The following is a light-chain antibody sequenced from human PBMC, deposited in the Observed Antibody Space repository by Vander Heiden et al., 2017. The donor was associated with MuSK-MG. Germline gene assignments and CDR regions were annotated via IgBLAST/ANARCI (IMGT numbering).Light chain of an antibody. Sequence: DIQMTQSPSSLSASIGDRVTITCRASQSISTYLNWYQQKPGKAPKLLIYGASSLQSGVPSRFSGSGYGTDFTLTISSLQREDYATYYCQESDSAPPVTFGQGTRLEIK. V-gene: IGKV1-39*01. J-gene: IGKJ5*01. CDR1: QSISTY. CDR2: GAS. CDR3: QESDSAPPVT.